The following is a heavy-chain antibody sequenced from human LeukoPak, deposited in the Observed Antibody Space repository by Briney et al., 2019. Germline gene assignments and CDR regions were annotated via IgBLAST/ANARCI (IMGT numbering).Heavy chain of an antibody. CDR3: ARQKILDDNYDSSGYYVDQ. V-gene: IGHV4-39*01. CDR1: NGSIITSSYC. J-gene: IGHJ4*02. CDR2: IYYRGRT. Sequence: PSETLSLTCTVSNGSIITSSYCWGWIRQPPGKGLEWIGSIYYRGRTYSSPSLKTRVTISADTSNNQLSLNLSSVTATDKAVYYCARQKILDDNYDSSGYYVDQWGQGSLVTVSS. D-gene: IGHD3-22*01.